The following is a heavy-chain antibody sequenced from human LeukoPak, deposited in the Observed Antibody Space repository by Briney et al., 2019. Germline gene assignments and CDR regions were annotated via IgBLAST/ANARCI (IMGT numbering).Heavy chain of an antibody. D-gene: IGHD3-22*01. CDR2: ITGSGAST. CDR3: ARVTPISYHSSFDI. J-gene: IGHJ3*02. V-gene: IGHV3-21*01. Sequence: GGSLRLSCAASGFTFRSYSMNWVRQAPGKGLEWLSSITGSGASTYYADSVKGRFTISRDNSKNTLFLQMNSLRAEDTSVYYCARVTPISYHSSFDIWGQGTMVTVSS. CDR1: GFTFRSYS.